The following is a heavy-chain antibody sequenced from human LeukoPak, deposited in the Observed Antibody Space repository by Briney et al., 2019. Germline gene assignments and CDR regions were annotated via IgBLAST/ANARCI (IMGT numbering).Heavy chain of an antibody. J-gene: IGHJ6*03. D-gene: IGHD2-15*01. CDR1: GFTFSNYA. Sequence: GGSLRLSCAASGFTFSNYAMTWVRQAPGKGLEWVSSISRSGSTKYYADSVKGRFTISRDNAKNSLFLQMNSLRAEDTAVYYCARVLRYCSGGNCYSGGLGYMDVWGKGTTVTVSS. CDR3: ARVLRYCSGGNCYSGGLGYMDV. CDR2: ISRSGSTK. V-gene: IGHV3-11*01.